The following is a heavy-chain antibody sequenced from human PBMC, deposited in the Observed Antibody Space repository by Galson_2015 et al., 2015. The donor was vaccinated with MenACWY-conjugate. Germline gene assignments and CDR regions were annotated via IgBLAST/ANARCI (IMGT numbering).Heavy chain of an antibody. V-gene: IGHV2-5*02. CDR2: IYWDDDK. CDR3: AHSGGDTTVVHWWFDP. CDR1: GFSLSSSGVG. J-gene: IGHJ5*02. D-gene: IGHD5-18*01. Sequence: PALVKPTQTLTLTCTFSGFSLSSSGVGVGWIRQPPGKALEWLALIYWDDDKRYSPSLKTRLTITRDTSKNQVVLTMTNMDPVDTATYYCAHSGGDTTVVHWWFDPWGRGTLVTVSS.